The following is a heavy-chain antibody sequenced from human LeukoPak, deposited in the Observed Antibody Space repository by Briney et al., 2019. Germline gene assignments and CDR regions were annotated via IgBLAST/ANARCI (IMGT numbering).Heavy chain of an antibody. CDR1: GGTFSSYA. Sequence: ASVKVSCKASGGTFSSYAISWVRQAPGQGLEWMGRIIPILGIANYAQKFQGRVTITADKSTSTAYMELSSLRSDDTAVYYCASRIIAVAGFDYWGQGTLVTVSP. CDR3: ASRIIAVAGFDY. V-gene: IGHV1-69*04. D-gene: IGHD6-19*01. CDR2: IIPILGIA. J-gene: IGHJ4*02.